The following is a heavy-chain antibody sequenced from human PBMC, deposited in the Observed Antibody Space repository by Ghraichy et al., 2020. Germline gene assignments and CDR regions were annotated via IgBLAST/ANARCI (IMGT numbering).Heavy chain of an antibody. D-gene: IGHD5-18*01. CDR1: GFTFGSYS. V-gene: IGHV3-21*01. J-gene: IGHJ4*02. CDR3: AIGFTASAGFFDY. CDR2: ISSSSTYI. Sequence: GGSLRLSCAGSGFTFGSYSMNWVRQAPGKGLEWVSSISSSSTYIYYADSIKGRFTISRDNAKKSLFLQMNSLRGEDTAVYYCAIGFTASAGFFDYWGQGSLLSVSS.